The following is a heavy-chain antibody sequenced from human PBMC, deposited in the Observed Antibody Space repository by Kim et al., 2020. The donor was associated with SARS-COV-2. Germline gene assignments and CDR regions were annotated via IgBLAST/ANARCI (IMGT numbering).Heavy chain of an antibody. V-gene: IGHV4-39*01. CDR1: GGSISSSSYY. Sequence: SETLSLTCTVSGGSISSSSYYWGWIRQPPGKGLEWIGCIYYSGSTYYNPSLKSRVTISVDTSKNQFSLKLSSVTAADTAVYYCARLGTTGTILDYWGQGTLVTVSS. CDR2: IYYSGST. D-gene: IGHD1-1*01. J-gene: IGHJ4*02. CDR3: ARLGTTGTILDY.